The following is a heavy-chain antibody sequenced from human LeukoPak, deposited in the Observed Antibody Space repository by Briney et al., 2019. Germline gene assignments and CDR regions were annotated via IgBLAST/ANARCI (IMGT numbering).Heavy chain of an antibody. V-gene: IGHV3-66*01. Sequence: GGSLRLSCAAAGFTVSSSYMSWVRQAPGKGLAWVSVIHSGGSTYYADSVEGRFTISRDNAKNSLYLQMNSLRDEDTAVYYCARDQQWPIVHYFDHWGRGVLVTVSS. CDR1: GFTVSSSY. D-gene: IGHD6-19*01. CDR3: ARDQQWPIVHYFDH. J-gene: IGHJ4*02. CDR2: IHSGGST.